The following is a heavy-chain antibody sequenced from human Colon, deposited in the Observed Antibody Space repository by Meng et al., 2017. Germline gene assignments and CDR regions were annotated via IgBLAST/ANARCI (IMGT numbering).Heavy chain of an antibody. CDR1: GYSFTTYA. Sequence: QVQLVESGAEVKKPGASVKVSCKASGYSFTTYAMHWVRQAPGQRLEWMGWINAGNGNTKYSEKFQSRVTITRDTAASTAYMELSSLRSEDTAVYYCARTGCSSSSCYDYWGQRTLVTVSS. D-gene: IGHD2-2*01. CDR2: INAGNGNT. J-gene: IGHJ4*02. V-gene: IGHV1-3*01. CDR3: ARTGCSSSSCYDY.